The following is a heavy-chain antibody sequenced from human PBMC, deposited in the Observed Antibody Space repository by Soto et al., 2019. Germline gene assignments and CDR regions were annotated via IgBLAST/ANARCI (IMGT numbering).Heavy chain of an antibody. CDR3: ARDSLSGYDFNY. CDR2: MSNSGNLI. CDR1: GFTFSDYH. Sequence: QVQLVESGGGFVKPGGSLRLSCAASGFTFSDYHMNWVRQPPGKGLEWVSSMSNSGNLIDYADSVKGRFTISRDNAKKSLFLQMNSLTAEDTAVYYCARDSLSGYDFNYWGQGTLVTVSS. J-gene: IGHJ4*02. D-gene: IGHD5-12*01. V-gene: IGHV3-11*01.